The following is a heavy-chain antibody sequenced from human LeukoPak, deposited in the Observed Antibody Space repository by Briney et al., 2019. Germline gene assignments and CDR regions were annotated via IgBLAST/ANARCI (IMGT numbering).Heavy chain of an antibody. V-gene: IGHV3-30*18. D-gene: IGHD3-22*01. J-gene: IGHJ2*01. CDR3: AKPSLYYYDTSGYYRYWYFDL. CDR1: GFTFSSYG. Sequence: GGSLRLSCAASGFTFSSYGMHWVRQAPGKGLEWVAVISYDGSSKYYADSVKGRFTISRDNSKNTLYLQMNSLRAEDTAVYYCAKPSLYYYDTSGYYRYWYFDLWGRGTLVTVSS. CDR2: ISYDGSSK.